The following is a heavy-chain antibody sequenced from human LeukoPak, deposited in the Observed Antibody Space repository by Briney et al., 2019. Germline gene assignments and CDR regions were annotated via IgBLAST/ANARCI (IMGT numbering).Heavy chain of an antibody. CDR2: ISSSSNYI. CDR1: GFIFSSYN. J-gene: IGHJ4*02. Sequence: GGSLRLSCAASGFIFSSYNMNWVRQDPGKGLEWVSSISSSSNYIYYADSVKGRFTISRDNAKNSLYLQMNSLRAEDTALYYCARDYYDSSGSFDHWGQGTLITVSS. CDR3: ARDYYDSSGSFDH. D-gene: IGHD3-22*01. V-gene: IGHV3-21*01.